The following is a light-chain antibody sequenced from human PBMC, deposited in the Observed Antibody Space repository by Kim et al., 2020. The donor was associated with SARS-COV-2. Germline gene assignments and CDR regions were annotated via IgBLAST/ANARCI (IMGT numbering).Light chain of an antibody. CDR1: QSVSRSH. V-gene: IGKV3-20*01. J-gene: IGKJ4*01. Sequence: DIVLTQSPGTLSLSPGEGATLSCRASQSVSRSHIAWYQKKSGQAPRLFIYGASSRATGIPDRFSGSGSGTDFTLTISRLEPEDFAVYYCQRNRGAPVTFGEGTKLEI. CDR3: QRNRGAPVT. CDR2: GAS.